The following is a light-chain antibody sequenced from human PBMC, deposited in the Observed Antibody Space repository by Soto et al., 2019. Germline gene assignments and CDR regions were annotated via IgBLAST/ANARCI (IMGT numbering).Light chain of an antibody. CDR1: QSISTY. CDR2: DSS. Sequence: DIHLTQSPSSLSASVGDIITITCRASQSISTYLNWYQQKPVEAPTLLVYDSSTLQSGVPSRFSGSGFAAEFTLTVSSLKPEDFANYYCQQSYSNPTWTFGQGTQVDIK. CDR3: QQSYSNPTWT. J-gene: IGKJ1*01. V-gene: IGKV1-39*01.